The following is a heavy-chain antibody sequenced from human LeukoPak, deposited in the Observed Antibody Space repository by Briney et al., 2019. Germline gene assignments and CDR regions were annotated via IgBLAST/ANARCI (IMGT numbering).Heavy chain of an antibody. J-gene: IGHJ4*02. CDR1: GFTLSNFW. Sequence: GGSLRLSCAASGFTLSNFWMSWVRQAPGKGLEWVANIKQDGSQKYYVDSVKGRFTISRDNAKNPLYLQMNSLRAEDTAVYYCARDGCGADCFHTYFDCWGQGTLVTVSS. CDR2: IKQDGSQK. CDR3: ARDGCGADCFHTYFDC. D-gene: IGHD2-21*01. V-gene: IGHV3-7*01.